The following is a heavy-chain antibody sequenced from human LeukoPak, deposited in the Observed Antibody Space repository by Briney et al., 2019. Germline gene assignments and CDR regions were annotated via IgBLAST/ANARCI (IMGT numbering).Heavy chain of an antibody. J-gene: IGHJ4*01. V-gene: IGHV4-59*08. CDR1: GGSISNNY. Sequence: RSSETLSLTCSVSGGSISNNYWSWIRQSPEKGLEWIGYIHSSGSTDYNPSFKSRVVVSVDTSKNQFSLKLYSVTAADTAVYYCAGHGLKLVGASTIYFDNWGQGTLVTVSS. CDR2: IHSSGST. CDR3: AGHGLKLVGASTIYFDN. D-gene: IGHD1-26*01.